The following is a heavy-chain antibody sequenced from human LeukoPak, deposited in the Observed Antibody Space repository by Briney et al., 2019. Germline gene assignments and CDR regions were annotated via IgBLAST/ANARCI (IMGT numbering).Heavy chain of an antibody. CDR2: IYYSGST. V-gene: IGHV4-59*01. J-gene: IGHJ4*02. CDR1: GGSIRSYY. CDR3: ARAVGYCSGGSCSRNFDY. Sequence: PSETLSLTCTVSGGSIRSYYWSWIRQPPGKGLEWIGYIYYSGSTNYNPSLKSRVTISVDTSKNQFSLKLSSVTAADTAVYYCARAVGYCSGGSCSRNFDYWGQGTLVTVSS. D-gene: IGHD2-15*01.